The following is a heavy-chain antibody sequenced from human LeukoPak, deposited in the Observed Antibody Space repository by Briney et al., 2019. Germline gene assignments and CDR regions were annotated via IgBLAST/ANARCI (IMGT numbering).Heavy chain of an antibody. V-gene: IGHV3-66*02. J-gene: IGHJ4*02. D-gene: IGHD3-3*02. Sequence: GGSLRLSCAASGFTFSSYSMNWVRQAPGKGLEWVSVIYSGGSTYYADSVKGRFTISRDNSKNTLYLQMNSLRPEDTAVYYCARGTILQTDYWGQGTLVTVSS. CDR1: GFTFSSYS. CDR3: ARGTILQTDY. CDR2: IYSGGST.